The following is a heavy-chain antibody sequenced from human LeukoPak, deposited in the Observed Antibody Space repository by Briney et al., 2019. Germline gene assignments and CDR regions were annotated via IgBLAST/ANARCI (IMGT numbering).Heavy chain of an antibody. CDR1: GGSISSSSYY. CDR2: IYSNGNIH. Sequence: MPSETLSLTCSVSGGSISSSSYYWTWIRQPPGKRLEWIGNIYSNGNIHSYNPSLKSRVTISLDTSKNQFSLKMRSVTAADTAVYYCATSRPPTTPFDHWGQGVLVAVSS. J-gene: IGHJ4*02. V-gene: IGHV4-39*07. D-gene: IGHD1-14*01. CDR3: ATSRPPTTPFDH.